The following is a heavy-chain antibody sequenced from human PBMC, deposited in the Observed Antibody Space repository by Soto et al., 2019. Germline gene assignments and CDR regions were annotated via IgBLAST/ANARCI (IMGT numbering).Heavy chain of an antibody. D-gene: IGHD3-10*01. CDR1: GYTFTSYY. V-gene: IGHV1-46*01. J-gene: IGHJ6*02. CDR2: INPSGGST. Sequence: WASVKVSCKASGYTFTSYYMHWVRQAPGQGLEWMGIINPSGGSTSYAQKFQGRVTMTRDTSTSTVYMELSSLRSEDTAVYYCAREGSYYYGSGSYYYYYYGMDVWGQGTTVTVSS. CDR3: AREGSYYYGSGSYYYYYYGMDV.